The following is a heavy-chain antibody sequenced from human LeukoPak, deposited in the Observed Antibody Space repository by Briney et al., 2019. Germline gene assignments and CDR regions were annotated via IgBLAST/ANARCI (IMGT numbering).Heavy chain of an antibody. V-gene: IGHV3-53*01. CDR3: ARGGIAAAGTDY. J-gene: IGHJ4*02. Sequence: GGSLRLSCAPSGFTVSSNYMSWVRQAPGKGLEWVSVIYSGGSTYYADSVKGRFTISRDNSKNTLYLQMNSLRAEDTAVYYCARGGIAAAGTDYWGQGTLVTVSS. D-gene: IGHD6-13*01. CDR2: IYSGGST. CDR1: GFTVSSNY.